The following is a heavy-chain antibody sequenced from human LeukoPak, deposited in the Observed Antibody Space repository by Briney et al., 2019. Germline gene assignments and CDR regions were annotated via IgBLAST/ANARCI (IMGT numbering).Heavy chain of an antibody. CDR3: ARESMYTFTI. D-gene: IGHD2/OR15-2a*01. V-gene: IGHV3-20*04. Sequence: GSLRLSCAASGFTFGDYAVHWVRQAPGKGLQWIPSNWVGETTSYADSVKGRFTISRDNAKNSLFLQMNSLRVEDTAVYFCARESMYTFTIWGQGTMVTVSS. J-gene: IGHJ3*02. CDR2: NWVGETT. CDR1: GFTFGDYA.